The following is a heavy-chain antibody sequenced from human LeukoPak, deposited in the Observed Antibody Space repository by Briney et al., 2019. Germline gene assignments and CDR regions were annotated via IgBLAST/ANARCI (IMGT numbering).Heavy chain of an antibody. CDR3: AKDGVSSSVWAFDI. CDR2: IWYGGSNK. D-gene: IGHD3-10*01. CDR1: GFTFSSYG. Sequence: GGSLRLSCAASGFTFSSYGMHWVRQAPGKGLEWVAVIWYGGSNKYYADSVKGRFVISRDNSRNTLYLYMNSLRPEDSAVYYCAKDGVSSSVWAFDIWGQGTMVTVSS. V-gene: IGHV3-30*02. J-gene: IGHJ3*02.